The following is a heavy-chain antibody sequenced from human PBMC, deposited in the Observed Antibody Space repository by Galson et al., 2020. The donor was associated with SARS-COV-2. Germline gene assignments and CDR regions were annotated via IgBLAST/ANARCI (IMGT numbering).Heavy chain of an antibody. Sequence: SETLSLTCTVSGGSISSSSYYWGWIRQPPGKGLEWIGSIYHSGSIYYNPSLKSRVTISVDTSKNQFSLKLSSVTAADTAVYYCARHDGAANFDYWGQGTLVTVSS. CDR1: GGSISSSSYY. D-gene: IGHD6-25*01. CDR2: IYHSGSI. V-gene: IGHV4-39*01. J-gene: IGHJ4*02. CDR3: ARHDGAANFDY.